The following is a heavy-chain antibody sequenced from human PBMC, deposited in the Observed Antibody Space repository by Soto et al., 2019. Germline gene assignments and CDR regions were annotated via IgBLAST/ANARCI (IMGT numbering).Heavy chain of an antibody. CDR2: VYYTGST. CDR1: GGSIRNFY. J-gene: IGHJ6*03. V-gene: IGHV4-59*08. Sequence: SETLSITFTVCGGSIRNFYWSWIRQPPGKGLEWIGYVYYTGSTSYNPSLKRRVTFSADSSRGQFSLRLNSVTAADTAVYYCARTVLGPDLLADSFVDYYYYMDVWGQGTTVTVSS. D-gene: IGHD3-9*01. CDR3: ARTVLGPDLLADSFVDYYYYMDV.